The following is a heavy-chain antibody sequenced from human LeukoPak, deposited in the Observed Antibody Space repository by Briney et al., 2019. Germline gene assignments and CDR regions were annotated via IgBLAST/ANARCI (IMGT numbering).Heavy chain of an antibody. D-gene: IGHD1-26*01. CDR2: IYYSGST. V-gene: IGHV4-39*01. J-gene: IGHJ3*02. CDR1: GGSISSSSYY. Sequence: PSETLSLTCTVSGGSISSSSYYWGWIRQPPGKGLEWIGSIYYSGSTYYNPSLKSRVTISVDTSKNQFSLKLSSVTAADTAVYYCARVGRGSGSYSRAHDAFDIWGQGTMVTVSS. CDR3: ARVGRGSGSYSRAHDAFDI.